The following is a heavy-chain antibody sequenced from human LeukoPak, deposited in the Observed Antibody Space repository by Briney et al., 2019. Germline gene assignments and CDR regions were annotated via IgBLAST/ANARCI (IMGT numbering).Heavy chain of an antibody. D-gene: IGHD2-8*02. V-gene: IGHV3-21*01. J-gene: IGHJ5*02. CDR2: ISPTTNYI. Sequence: GGSLRFSCAASGFTFSAYSMNWVRQAPGKGLEWVSSISPTTNYIRSADSVKGRFTISRDNAKDSLYLQMNSLRADDTAVYYCARDRGGVGGNWLDPWGRGTLVTVSS. CDR1: GFTFSAYS. CDR3: ARDRGGVGGNWLDP.